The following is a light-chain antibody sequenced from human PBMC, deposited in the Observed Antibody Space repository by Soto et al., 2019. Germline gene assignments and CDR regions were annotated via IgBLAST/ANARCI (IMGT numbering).Light chain of an antibody. Sequence: QPVLTQPASVSDSPGQSITISCTGTSSDVGGSDPVSWYQQYPGKAPKLMIYDVSNRPSGVSDRFSGSKSGNTASLTISGLQAEDEADYYCSSYSGSTVVFGGGTQLTVL. CDR3: SSYSGSTVV. CDR2: DVS. CDR1: SSDVGGSDP. V-gene: IGLV2-14*03. J-gene: IGLJ3*02.